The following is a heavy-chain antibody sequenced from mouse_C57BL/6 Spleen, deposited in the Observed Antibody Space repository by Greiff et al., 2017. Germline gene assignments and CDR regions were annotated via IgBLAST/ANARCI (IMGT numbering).Heavy chain of an antibody. CDR3: ARSRGDGNYEGGAMDY. D-gene: IGHD2-1*01. CDR2: ILPGSGST. CDR1: GYTFTGYW. V-gene: IGHV1-9*01. Sequence: VQLVESGAELMKPGASVKLSCKATGYTFTGYWIEWVKQRPGHGLEWIGEILPGSGSTNYNEKFKGKATFTADTSSNTAYMQLSSLTTEDSAIYYCARSRGDGNYEGGAMDYWGQGTSVTVSS. J-gene: IGHJ4*01.